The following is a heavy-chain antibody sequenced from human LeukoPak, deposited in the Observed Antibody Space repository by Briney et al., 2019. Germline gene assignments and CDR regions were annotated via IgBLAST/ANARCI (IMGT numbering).Heavy chain of an antibody. V-gene: IGHV1-46*03. CDR1: GYTFTGYY. CDR3: ARERYNWKANGNFDY. D-gene: IGHD1-1*01. CDR2: INPSGGST. J-gene: IGHJ4*02. Sequence: ASVKVSCKASGYTFTGYYMHWVRQAPGQGLEWMGIINPSGGSTSYAQKFQGRVTMTRDTSTSTVYMELSSLRSEDTAVYYCARERYNWKANGNFDYWGQGTLVTVSS.